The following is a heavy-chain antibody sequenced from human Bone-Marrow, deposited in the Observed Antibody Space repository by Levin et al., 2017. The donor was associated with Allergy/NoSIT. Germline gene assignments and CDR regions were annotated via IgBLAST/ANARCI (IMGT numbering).Heavy chain of an antibody. CDR1: GFSLSTSGVS. CDR3: AGGRYQLLDAFDI. CDR2: IYWDDDV. V-gene: IGHV2-5*02. Sequence: SGPTLVKPTQTLTLTCTFSGFSLSTSGVSVGWIRQPPGKALEWLAPIYWDDDVRYRASLKRRLVILKDPSKNQVVPTLTNVDPAATATSFCAGGRYQLLDAFDIWGQETMVTVSS. D-gene: IGHD3-16*02. J-gene: IGHJ3*02.